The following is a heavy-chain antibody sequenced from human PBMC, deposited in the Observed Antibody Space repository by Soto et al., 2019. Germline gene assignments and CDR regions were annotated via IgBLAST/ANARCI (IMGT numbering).Heavy chain of an antibody. CDR2: IIPIFGTA. V-gene: IGHV1-69*06. CDR1: GGTFSSYA. Sequence: SVKVSCKASGGTFSSYAISWVRQAPGQGLEWMGGIIPIFGTANYAQKFQGRVTITADKSTSTAPMELSSLSSEDTAVYYCASSERITIVGVVIDPYGRDVRGQGTTVTVAS. J-gene: IGHJ6*02. D-gene: IGHD3-3*01. CDR3: ASSERITIVGVVIDPYGRDV.